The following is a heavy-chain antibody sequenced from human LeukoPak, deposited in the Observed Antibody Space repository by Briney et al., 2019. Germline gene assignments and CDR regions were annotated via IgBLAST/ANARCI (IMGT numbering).Heavy chain of an antibody. CDR3: VRGQWPDY. Sequence: PGGSLRLSCAASGFTFSTYTMNWVRQAPGKGLEWVSSISSSSSYIAYSDSVKGRFTISRDNAKNSLYLQMNSLRAEDTAVFYCVRGQWPDYWGQGTLLIVSS. V-gene: IGHV3-21*01. CDR2: ISSSSSYI. CDR1: GFTFSTYT. J-gene: IGHJ4*02. D-gene: IGHD6-19*01.